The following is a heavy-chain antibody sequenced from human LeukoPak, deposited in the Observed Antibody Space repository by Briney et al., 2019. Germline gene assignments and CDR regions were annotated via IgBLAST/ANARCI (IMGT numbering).Heavy chain of an antibody. J-gene: IGHJ5*02. Sequence: SETLSLTCTVSGGSISSSSYYWGWIRQPPGKGLEWIGSIYYSGSTYYNPSLKSRVTISVDTSKNQFSLKLSSVTAADTAVYYCARDLGGRMVVTAIGWFDPWGQGTLVTVSS. V-gene: IGHV4-39*07. CDR3: ARDLGGRMVVTAIGWFDP. D-gene: IGHD2-21*02. CDR2: IYYSGST. CDR1: GGSISSSSYY.